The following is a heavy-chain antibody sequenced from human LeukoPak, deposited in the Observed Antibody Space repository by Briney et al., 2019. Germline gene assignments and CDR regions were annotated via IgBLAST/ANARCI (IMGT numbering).Heavy chain of an antibody. CDR2: ISWNSGSI. V-gene: IGHV3-9*03. Sequence: GGSLRLSCAASGFTFDDYAMHWVRQAPGKGLEWVSGISWNSGSIGYADSVKGRFTISRDNAKNSLYLQMNSLRAEDMALYYCAKDMRGYSYGYNAFDIWGQGTMVTVSS. CDR1: GFTFDDYA. CDR3: AKDMRGYSYGYNAFDI. D-gene: IGHD5-18*01. J-gene: IGHJ3*02.